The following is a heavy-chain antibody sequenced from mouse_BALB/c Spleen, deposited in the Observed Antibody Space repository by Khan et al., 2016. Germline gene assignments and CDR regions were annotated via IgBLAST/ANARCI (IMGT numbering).Heavy chain of an antibody. CDR3: AGWSPFAY. V-gene: IGHV1-7*01. J-gene: IGHJ3*01. CDR1: GYTFTSYW. Sequence: QVQLQQSGAELAKPGASVKMSCKASGYTFTSYWMHWVKQRPGQGLEWIGYINPSTGYTEYNQKFKDKATLTADKSSSTAYMQLSSLTSEDSAVYYCAGWSPFAYWGQGTLVTVSA. CDR2: INPSTGYT. D-gene: IGHD6-2*01.